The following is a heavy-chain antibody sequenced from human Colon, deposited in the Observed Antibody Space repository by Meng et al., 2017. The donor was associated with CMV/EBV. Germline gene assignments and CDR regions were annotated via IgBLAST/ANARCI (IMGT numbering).Heavy chain of an antibody. Sequence: GGSLRLSCAASGISVGSTYMTWVRQAPGKGLEWVSIIYSGGSTAYADSVKGRFTISRDTSKNTVYLQMSSLSAEDTGVYYCSPVDDYWGRGTLVTVSS. CDR2: IYSGGST. D-gene: IGHD2-2*01. CDR3: SPVDDY. V-gene: IGHV3-53*01. CDR1: GISVGSTY. J-gene: IGHJ4*02.